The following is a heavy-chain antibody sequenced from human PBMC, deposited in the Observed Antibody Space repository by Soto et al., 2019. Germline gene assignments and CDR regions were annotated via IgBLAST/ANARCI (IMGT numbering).Heavy chain of an antibody. CDR3: AKGGGDRSGYYYYDC. CDR2: VSGSGGST. V-gene: IGHV3-23*01. D-gene: IGHD3-22*01. J-gene: IGHJ4*02. Sequence: EVQLLESGGGLVQPGGSLRLSCEVSGFTFSSYAMTWVRQAPGKGLEWVSGVSGSGGSTYYADSVKGRFTISRDNSKKTLYLQMNSLRAEDTAVYYFAKGGGDRSGYYYYDCWGQGTLVTVSS. CDR1: GFTFSSYA.